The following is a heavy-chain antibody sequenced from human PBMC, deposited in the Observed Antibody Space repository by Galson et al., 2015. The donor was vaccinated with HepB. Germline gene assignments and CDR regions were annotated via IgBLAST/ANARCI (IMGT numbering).Heavy chain of an antibody. V-gene: IGHV3-21*01. CDR1: GFTFSTHS. Sequence: SLRLSCAASGFTFSTHSINWVRQAPGKGLEWVSSISGSGSYKFYGDSVEGRFTVSRDNAKNSLFLQMNSLRAEDTAIYYCARVSLEASSSWYYFDYWGLGTLVTVSS. CDR2: ISGSGSYK. D-gene: IGHD6-13*01. CDR3: ARVSLEASSSWYYFDY. J-gene: IGHJ4*02.